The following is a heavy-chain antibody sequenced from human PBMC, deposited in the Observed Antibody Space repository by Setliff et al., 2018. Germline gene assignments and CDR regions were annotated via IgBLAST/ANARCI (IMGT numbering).Heavy chain of an antibody. J-gene: IGHJ4*02. CDR3: PYDGSGPTYTYFFDY. D-gene: IGHD3-22*01. V-gene: IGHV3-7*03. CDR1: EFXFNKDG. CDR2: IDPDGIGK. Sequence: GGXLRLSCAAXEFXFNKDGKTGXRXAPGKGLEWATNIDPDGIGKYXXDSVMGRVTISRDNSKHSLYLPMNSLSAEHTAVYYTPYDGSGPTYTYFFDYWGQGAQVTVSS.